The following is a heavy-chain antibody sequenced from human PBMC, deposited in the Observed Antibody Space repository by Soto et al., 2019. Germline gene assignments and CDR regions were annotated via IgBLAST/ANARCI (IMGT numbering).Heavy chain of an antibody. CDR1: GGTFSSYA. CDR3: ARDRVVVNAHCYYYGMDV. CDR2: IIPIFGTA. Sequence: SVKVSCKASGGTFSSYAISWVRQAPGQGLEWMGGIIPIFGTANYAQQFQGRVTITADESTSTAYMEPSSLRYEDTAVYYCARDRVVVNAHCYYYGMDVWGQGTTVTVYS. D-gene: IGHD2-21*01. J-gene: IGHJ6*02. V-gene: IGHV1-69*13.